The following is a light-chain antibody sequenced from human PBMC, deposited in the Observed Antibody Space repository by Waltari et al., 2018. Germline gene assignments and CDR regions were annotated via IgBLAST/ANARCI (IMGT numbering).Light chain of an antibody. CDR2: AAS. CDR3: QHYSASSFT. V-gene: IGKV1-12*01. J-gene: IGKJ4*01. Sequence: DIQMTQSPSSVSASVGDRVTITCRASQGISSWLAWYQQKPGKAPKLLIYAASSLEKGVPSRFSGSGSGTEFTLTISSLQPDDFATYYCQHYSASSFTFGGGTKLEIK. CDR1: QGISSW.